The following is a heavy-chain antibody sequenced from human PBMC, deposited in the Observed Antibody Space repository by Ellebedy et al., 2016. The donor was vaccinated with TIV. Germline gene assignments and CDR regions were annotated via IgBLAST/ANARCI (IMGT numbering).Heavy chain of an antibody. J-gene: IGHJ4*02. D-gene: IGHD3-22*01. CDR1: GASISSSNY. CDR2: ISHSGNT. Sequence: SETLSLTXAVSGASISSSNYWNWVRQPPGEGLEWIGEISHSGNTKYNPSLKSRVTISMDKSKNQFSLKVTSVTAADTAVYYCARSSGFFSLDYWGQGTLVTVSS. V-gene: IGHV4-4*02. CDR3: ARSSGFFSLDY.